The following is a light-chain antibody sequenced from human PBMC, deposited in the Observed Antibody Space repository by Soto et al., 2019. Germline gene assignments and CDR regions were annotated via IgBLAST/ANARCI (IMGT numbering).Light chain of an antibody. CDR2: EVS. CDR1: SSDVGGYNY. Sequence: QSALTQPASVSGSPGQSITISCTGTSSDVGGYNYVSWYQHHPGKAPKLMIYEVSDRPSGVPDRFSGSRSGTSASLAITGLQSEDEADYYCQSFDSSLTGPILGVGTQLTVL. V-gene: IGLV2-14*01. CDR3: QSFDSSLTGPI. J-gene: IGLJ2*01.